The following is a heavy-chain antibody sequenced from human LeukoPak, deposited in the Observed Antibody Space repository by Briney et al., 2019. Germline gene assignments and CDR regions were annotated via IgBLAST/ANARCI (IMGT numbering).Heavy chain of an antibody. CDR1: GYTFTVHY. CDR3: ASQNMEWELLAFDY. V-gene: IGHV1-2*06. CDR2: INPNNGGT. J-gene: IGHJ4*02. Sequence: APVKVSCKASGYTFTVHYMHWLRQAPGQGLEWMGRINPNNGGTNYAQNFQGRVTMTRDTSISTAYMELSSLISDDTAVYYCASQNMEWELLAFDYWGQGTLVTVSS. D-gene: IGHD1-26*01.